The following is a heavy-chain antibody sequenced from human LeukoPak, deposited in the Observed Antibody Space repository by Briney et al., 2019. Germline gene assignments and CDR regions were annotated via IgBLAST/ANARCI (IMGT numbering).Heavy chain of an antibody. CDR2: IFPGDSET. Sequence: GESLKISCKGSGYMFIDYWIAWVRQMPGKGLEWMGIIFPGDSETRYSPSFQGQVTISVDKSISTAYLQWSSLKASDTAMYYCARSAGPYCGGDCLAGGYGMDVWGQGTTVTVSS. CDR3: ARSAGPYCGGDCLAGGYGMDV. D-gene: IGHD2-21*02. J-gene: IGHJ6*02. V-gene: IGHV5-51*01. CDR1: GYMFIDYW.